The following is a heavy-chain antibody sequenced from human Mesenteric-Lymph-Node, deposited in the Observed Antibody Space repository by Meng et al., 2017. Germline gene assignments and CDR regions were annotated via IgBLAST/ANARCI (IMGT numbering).Heavy chain of an antibody. CDR1: GYTFTGYY. D-gene: IGHD6-19*01. CDR3: AREIAVAGTIWFDP. CDR2: INPNSGGT. V-gene: IGHV1-2*06. J-gene: IGHJ5*02. Sequence: VQLVHSGAEVKKPGASVKVSCKASGYTFTGYYMHWVRQAPGQGLEWMGRINPNSGGTNYAQKFQGRVTMTRDTSISTAYMELSRLRSDDTAVYYCAREIAVAGTIWFDPWGQGTLVTVSS.